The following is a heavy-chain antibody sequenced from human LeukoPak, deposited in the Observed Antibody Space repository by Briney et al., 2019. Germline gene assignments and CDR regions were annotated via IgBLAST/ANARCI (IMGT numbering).Heavy chain of an antibody. V-gene: IGHV5-51*01. Sequence: GPPLKISSEGSGYRITDYWVGWVRRLPEKGPEWRGIIYTRNSETQYTLPRQGQVTTSVDKSTNPPALQWSSRRASDTAMYYCAWREYFSTWFEPGGQGTLVTVSS. CDR2: IYTRNSET. CDR3: AWREYFSTWFEP. J-gene: IGHJ5*02. D-gene: IGHD3-10*01. CDR1: GYRITDYW.